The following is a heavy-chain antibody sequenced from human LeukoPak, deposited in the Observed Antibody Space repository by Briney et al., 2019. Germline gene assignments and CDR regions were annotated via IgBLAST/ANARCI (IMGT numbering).Heavy chain of an antibody. J-gene: IGHJ3*02. D-gene: IGHD2-2*01. CDR1: SGSFRTYY. Sequence: PSETLSLTCTVSSGSFRTYYWSWIRQPPGKGLEWIGYIFYNEGTSYNPSLKSRVTISVDTSNNQLSLKVNSVTAADTTMYYCVKSNSRYQPWTLDIWGRGTMVTVSS. V-gene: IGHV4-59*01. CDR3: VKSNSRYQPWTLDI. CDR2: IFYNEGT.